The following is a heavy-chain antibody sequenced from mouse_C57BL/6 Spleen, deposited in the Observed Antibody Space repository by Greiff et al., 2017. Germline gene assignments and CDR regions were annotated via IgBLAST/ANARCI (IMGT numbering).Heavy chain of an antibody. CDR2: INTNNGGT. D-gene: IGHD2-5*01. J-gene: IGHJ3*01. CDR3: ARGDSNYAWFAY. V-gene: IGHV1-26*01. CDR1: GYTFTDYY. Sequence: VQLQQSGPELVKPGASVKISCKASGYTFTDYYMNWVKQSHGKSLEWIGDINTNNGGTSYNQKFKGKAILTVDKYSSTAYMELRSLTSEDSAVYYCARGDSNYAWFAYWSQETLVTVSA.